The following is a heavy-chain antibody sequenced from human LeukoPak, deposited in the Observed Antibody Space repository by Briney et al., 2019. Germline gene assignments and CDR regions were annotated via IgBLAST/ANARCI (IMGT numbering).Heavy chain of an antibody. V-gene: IGHV3-7*01. CDR2: IKQDGSEK. D-gene: IGHD3-10*01. Sequence: GGSLRLSCAASGFSFSNYWMNWVRQAPGKGLEWVANIKQDGSEKYYVGSVKGRFTISRDNSKNTLYLQMNSLRAEDTAVYYCAKDTSYGRGDYFDYWGQGTLVTVSS. CDR1: GFSFSNYW. J-gene: IGHJ4*02. CDR3: AKDTSYGRGDYFDY.